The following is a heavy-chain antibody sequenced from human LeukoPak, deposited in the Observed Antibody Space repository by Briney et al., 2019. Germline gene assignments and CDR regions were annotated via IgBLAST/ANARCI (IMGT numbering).Heavy chain of an antibody. CDR2: IIHSGRA. Sequence: SETLPLTCAVNGGSFSGYYWTWIRQSPGKGLEWIGEIIHSGRANYSPSLKSRLTLSVDPSMNHFSLRLSSVTAADTAVYYCARGTVLTGYASFDYWGQGALVTVSS. J-gene: IGHJ4*02. V-gene: IGHV4-34*01. CDR3: ARGTVLTGYASFDY. D-gene: IGHD3-16*01. CDR1: GGSFSGYY.